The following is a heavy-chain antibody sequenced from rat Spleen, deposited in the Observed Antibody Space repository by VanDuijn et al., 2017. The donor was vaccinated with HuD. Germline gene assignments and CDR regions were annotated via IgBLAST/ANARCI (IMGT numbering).Heavy chain of an antibody. D-gene: IGHD1-2*01. CDR3: ARITIAGIDY. J-gene: IGHJ2*01. CDR2: INPGGFNT. V-gene: IGHV5-25*01. Sequence: EVQLVESDGGLVQPGRSLKLSCAASGFTFSDYYMAWVRQAPTKGLEWVASINPGGFNTYYRDSVKGRFTVSRDNSKSTLYLQVDSLRSEDTATYYCARITIAGIDYWGQGVMVTVSS. CDR1: GFTFSDYY.